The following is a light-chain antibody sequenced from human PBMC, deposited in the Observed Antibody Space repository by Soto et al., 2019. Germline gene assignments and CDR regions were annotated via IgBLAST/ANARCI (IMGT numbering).Light chain of an antibody. J-gene: IGKJ5*01. CDR2: GAS. Sequence: ETVMMQSPATLSVSLGERATLSFRASQSVRSNLAWYQQKPGQAPRLLIYGASTRASGIPARFSGSGSGTDFTLTISRLEPEDFAIYYCQQRQYWPPITFGQGTRLEI. CDR1: QSVRSN. V-gene: IGKV3D-15*01. CDR3: QQRQYWPPIT.